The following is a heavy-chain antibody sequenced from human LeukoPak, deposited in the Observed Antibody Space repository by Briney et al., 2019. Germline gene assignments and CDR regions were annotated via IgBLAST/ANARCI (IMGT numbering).Heavy chain of an antibody. Sequence: PGGSLRLSCAASGFTFSDYYMSWIRQAPGKGLEWIGFIRGKAYGATTQYAASVEGRFSISRDDSTSIGYLQMNSLKTEDTAVYYCTRDTRGGGSPAGPLWGQGTLVTVSS. J-gene: IGHJ4*02. CDR1: GFTFSDYY. CDR2: IRGKAYGATT. D-gene: IGHD2-2*01. CDR3: TRDTRGGGSPAGPL. V-gene: IGHV3-49*03.